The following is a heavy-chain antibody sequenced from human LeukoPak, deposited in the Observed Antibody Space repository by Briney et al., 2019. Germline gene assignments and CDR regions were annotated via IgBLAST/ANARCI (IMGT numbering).Heavy chain of an antibody. J-gene: IGHJ4*02. CDR3: ARVGSSGYYYEYYFDH. CDR1: GLTLSDQY. D-gene: IGHD3-22*01. V-gene: IGHV3-11*04. CDR2: ISSSGNTI. Sequence: GGSLRLSCTASGLTLSDQYIDWVRQAPGKGLEWVSYISSSGNTISYADSVKGRFTISRDNAKNSLYLQMNSLRAEDTAVYYCARVGSSGYYYEYYFDHWGQGTLVTVSS.